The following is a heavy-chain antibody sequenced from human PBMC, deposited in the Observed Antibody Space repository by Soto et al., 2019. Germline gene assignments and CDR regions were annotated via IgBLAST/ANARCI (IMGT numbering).Heavy chain of an antibody. CDR1: ADTPSTRCTY. V-gene: IGHV4-39*01. CDR2: IYYSGST. D-gene: IGHD2-21*02. Sequence: PSEALSLTCTFTADTPSTRCTYWGWIRPPPGKVLEWIGSIYYSGSTYNTPSLRSRVSMSIDTSKDQFSLKLKSVTAADTALYFCARQRTSVVTQAYFDVWGPGSLVTVS. J-gene: IGHJ4*02. CDR3: ARQRTSVVTQAYFDV.